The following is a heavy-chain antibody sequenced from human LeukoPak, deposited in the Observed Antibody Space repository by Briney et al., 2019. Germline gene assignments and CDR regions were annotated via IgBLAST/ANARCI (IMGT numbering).Heavy chain of an antibody. J-gene: IGHJ3*01. V-gene: IGHV6-1*01. CDR1: GDSVSTSSVA. Sequence: SQTLSLTCAIYGDSVSTSSVAWSWIRQSPSRSLEWLGRTYYRSKWNNDYAVSVKSRIIINPDTSKNQFSLQLNSVTPEDTAVYYCARYNWNGGRAFDVWGQGSMVTVSS. CDR2: TYYRSKWNN. D-gene: IGHD1-1*01. CDR3: ARYNWNGGRAFDV.